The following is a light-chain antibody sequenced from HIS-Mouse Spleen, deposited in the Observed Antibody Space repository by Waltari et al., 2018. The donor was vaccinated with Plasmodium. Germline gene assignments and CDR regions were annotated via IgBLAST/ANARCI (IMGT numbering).Light chain of an antibody. V-gene: IGLV2-11*01. CDR3: CSYAGSYTYV. J-gene: IGLJ1*01. CDR2: DVS. Sequence: QSALTQPRSVSGSPGQSVTISCTGTSSDVGGYNYVSWYQQHPGKATKLMIYDVSKRPSWVPDRVSGSKSGNTASLTISGLQAEDEADYYCCSYAGSYTYVFGTGTKVTVL. CDR1: SSDVGGYNY.